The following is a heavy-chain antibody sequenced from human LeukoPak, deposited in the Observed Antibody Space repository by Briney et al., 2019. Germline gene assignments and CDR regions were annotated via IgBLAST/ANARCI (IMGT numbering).Heavy chain of an antibody. Sequence: ASLKVSSTPSVSPFAPCGVTWTRQAPGQGLEGMGWIGAYKTNTNSPHKLRGRVTMTTDTSTNTAYMELRGLRPDETAVYYCAREYCSRTSCFGIDYWGQGTLVTVS. CDR2: IGAYKTNT. V-gene: IGHV1-18*01. CDR1: VSPFAPCG. CDR3: AREYCSRTSCFGIDY. D-gene: IGHD2-2*01. J-gene: IGHJ4*02.